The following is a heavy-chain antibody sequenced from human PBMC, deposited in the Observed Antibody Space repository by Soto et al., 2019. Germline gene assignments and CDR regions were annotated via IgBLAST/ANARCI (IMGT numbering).Heavy chain of an antibody. CDR2: ISAYNGNT. V-gene: IGHV1-18*01. J-gene: IGHJ4*02. D-gene: IGHD1-1*01. CDR1: GYTFTNFG. CDR3: ARGPTPIDY. Sequence: QVQLVQSGAEVKKPGASVKVSCKASGYTFTNFGIRWVRQAPGQGLEWMGWISAYNGNTNYAQNFQGRVTITTDTSTNTDYRELRSQNSAVTALEYWARGPTPIDYWGQGTLVTVSS.